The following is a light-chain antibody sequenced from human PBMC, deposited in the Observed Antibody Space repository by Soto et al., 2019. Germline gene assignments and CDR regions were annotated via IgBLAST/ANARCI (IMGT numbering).Light chain of an antibody. CDR3: SSFAGNNNLV. V-gene: IGLV2-8*01. J-gene: IGLJ2*01. Sequence: QSALTQPPSASGSPGQSVTISCTGTSSDVGGYNYVSWYQQHPGKALKLMISEVSKRPSGVPDRVSGSKSGNTASLTVSGLQAEDEADYYCSSFAGNNNLVFGGGTKLTVL. CDR1: SSDVGGYNY. CDR2: EVS.